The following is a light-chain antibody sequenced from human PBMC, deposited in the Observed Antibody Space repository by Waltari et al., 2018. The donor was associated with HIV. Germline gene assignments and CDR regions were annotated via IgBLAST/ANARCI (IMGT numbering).Light chain of an antibody. CDR3: QQYGSAPST. CDR1: QSVSSSY. J-gene: IGKJ5*01. CDR2: GAS. V-gene: IGKV3-20*01. Sequence: EIVLTQSPGTLSLSPGERATLSCRASQSVSSSYLAWYQQKPGQAPRLLIYGASSRATGIPDRFSGSGSGTDFTLTISRLEPEDFAVYYCQQYGSAPSTFGQGTRLKIK.